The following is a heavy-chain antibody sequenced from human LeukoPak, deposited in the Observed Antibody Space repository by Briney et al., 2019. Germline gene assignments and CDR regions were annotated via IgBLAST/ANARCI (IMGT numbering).Heavy chain of an antibody. V-gene: IGHV3-66*01. J-gene: IGHJ4*02. CDR1: GFTVSSSY. Sequence: PGGSLGLSCAASGFTVSSSYMTWVRQAPGKGLEWVSVIYSGGSTHYAGSVKGRFTISRDNSKNTVYLQMNSLRAEDTAVYHCARAPYSSSWYFDYWGQGTLVTVSS. CDR3: ARAPYSSSWYFDY. CDR2: IYSGGST. D-gene: IGHD6-13*01.